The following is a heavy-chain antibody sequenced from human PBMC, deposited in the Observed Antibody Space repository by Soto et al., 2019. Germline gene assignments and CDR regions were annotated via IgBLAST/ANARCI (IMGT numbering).Heavy chain of an antibody. CDR1: GYTLTELS. CDR2: FDPEDGET. D-gene: IGHD2-2*01. V-gene: IGHV1-24*01. CDR3: ATQTETVPAAKRGMGYYGMDV. Sequence: ASVKVSCKVSGYTLTELSMHWVRQAPGKGLEWMGGFDPEDGETIYAQKFQGRVTMTEDTSTDTAYMELSSLRSEDTAVYYCATQTETVPAAKRGMGYYGMDVWGQGTTVTVSS. J-gene: IGHJ6*02.